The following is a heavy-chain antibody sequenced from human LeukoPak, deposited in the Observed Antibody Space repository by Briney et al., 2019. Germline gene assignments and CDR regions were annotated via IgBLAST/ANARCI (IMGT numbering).Heavy chain of an antibody. D-gene: IGHD2-2*01. V-gene: IGHV1-69*05. CDR3: ARDDARYCSSTSCLIFPNWFDP. J-gene: IGHJ5*02. CDR2: IIPIFGTA. CDR1: GFTFSSYA. Sequence: GGSLRLSCAASGFTFSSYAISWVRQAPGQGLEWMGGIIPIFGTANYAQKFQGRVTITTDESTSTAYMELSSLRSEDTAVYYCARDDARYCSSTSCLIFPNWFDPWGQGTLVTVSS.